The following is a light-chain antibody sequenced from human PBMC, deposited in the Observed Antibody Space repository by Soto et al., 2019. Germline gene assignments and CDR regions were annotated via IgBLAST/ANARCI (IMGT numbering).Light chain of an antibody. Sequence: DIQMTQSPSTLSASVGDRVTITCRASQSISSWLAWYQQKPGKAPKLLIYKESSLESGVPSRFSGSGSGTEFTLTISSLQPDDFATYYCQQYNSYVTVGGGTKVEIK. V-gene: IGKV1-5*03. CDR3: QQYNSYVT. CDR1: QSISSW. J-gene: IGKJ4*01. CDR2: KES.